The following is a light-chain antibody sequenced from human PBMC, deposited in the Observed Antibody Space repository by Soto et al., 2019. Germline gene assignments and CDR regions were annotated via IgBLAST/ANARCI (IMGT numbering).Light chain of an antibody. J-gene: IGLJ1*01. CDR3: CSYAGSSTYV. CDR2: ELS. CDR1: SSDVGSYNL. Sequence: QSVLTQPASVSGSPGQSITISCTGTSSDVGSYNLVSWYQQHPGKAPKLMIYELSKRPSGVSNRFSGSKSGNAASLTISGLQAEDEADYYCCSYAGSSTYVFGTGTKVTVL. V-gene: IGLV2-23*02.